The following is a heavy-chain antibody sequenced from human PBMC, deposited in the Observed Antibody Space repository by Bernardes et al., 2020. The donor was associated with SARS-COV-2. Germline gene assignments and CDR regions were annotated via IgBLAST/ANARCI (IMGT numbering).Heavy chain of an antibody. D-gene: IGHD3-10*01. CDR3: VRQYLTAGGWFDP. J-gene: IGHJ5*02. Sequence: GESLKISCKASGYSYTSYWISWVRQVPGKGLEWMGMIDPTDSYTKYSPSFQGHVTLSADKSISTAYLQWNSLKASDTAMYYCVRQYLTAGGWFDPWGQGTLVTVSS. V-gene: IGHV5-10-1*01. CDR2: IDPTDSYT. CDR1: GYSYTSYW.